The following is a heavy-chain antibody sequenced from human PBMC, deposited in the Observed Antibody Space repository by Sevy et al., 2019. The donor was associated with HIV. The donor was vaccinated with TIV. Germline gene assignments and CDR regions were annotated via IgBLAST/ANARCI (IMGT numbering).Heavy chain of an antibody. V-gene: IGHV3-23*01. J-gene: IGHJ4*02. D-gene: IGHD6-13*01. Sequence: GSLRPSCAASGFTFSSYDMSWVRQAPGKGLEWVSRINPNGGTTKYAKSVKGRFIISSDNSKKTLFLQMNSLRAEDTALYYCAKDLEQQLGPDYWGQGTQVTVSS. CDR2: INPNGGTT. CDR1: GFTFSSYD. CDR3: AKDLEQQLGPDY.